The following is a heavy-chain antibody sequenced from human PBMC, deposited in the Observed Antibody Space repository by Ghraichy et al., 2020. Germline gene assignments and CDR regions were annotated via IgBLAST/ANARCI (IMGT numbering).Heavy chain of an antibody. CDR3: ARRMGTSGWYGY. CDR1: GFSFSTFY. CDR2: ISSSSHYI. J-gene: IGHJ1*01. D-gene: IGHD6-19*01. Sequence: GGSLRLSCAASGFSFSTFYMNWVRQAPWKGPEWVSSISSSSHYIYYADSVKGRFTISRDNAKNSLSLQMNSLRVEDTAVYYCARRMGTSGWYGYWGQGTLVTGSS. V-gene: IGHV3-21*01.